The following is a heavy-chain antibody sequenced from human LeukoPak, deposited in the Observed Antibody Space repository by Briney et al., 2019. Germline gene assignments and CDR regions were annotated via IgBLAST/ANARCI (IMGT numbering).Heavy chain of an antibody. CDR3: ARGAAATY. Sequence: SETLSLTCTVSGGSISRYYWSWIRQPPGKGLEWIGYIYSSGSTNYNPSLKSRVTVSVDTSKNQFSLKLSSVTAADTAVYYCARGAAATYWGQGTLVTVSS. J-gene: IGHJ4*02. CDR2: IYSSGST. D-gene: IGHD6-13*01. CDR1: GGSISRYY. V-gene: IGHV4-59*01.